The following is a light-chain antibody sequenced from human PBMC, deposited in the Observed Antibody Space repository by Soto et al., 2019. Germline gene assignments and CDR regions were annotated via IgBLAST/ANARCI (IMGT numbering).Light chain of an antibody. Sequence: DLQMTQSPSTLSSSLGDSVTITCRASQSISSWLAWYQQKPGKAPKLLIYKASSLKSGVQSRFSGSGSGTEFTLTIRSLQPDDFATYYCKQFNTYWTCGQGTKVDIK. V-gene: IGKV1-5*03. CDR1: QSISSW. CDR3: KQFNTYWT. CDR2: KAS. J-gene: IGKJ1*01.